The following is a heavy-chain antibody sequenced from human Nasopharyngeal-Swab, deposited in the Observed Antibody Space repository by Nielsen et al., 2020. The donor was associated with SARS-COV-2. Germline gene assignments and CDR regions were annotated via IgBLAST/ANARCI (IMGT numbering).Heavy chain of an antibody. J-gene: IGHJ4*02. CDR3: ATLGEVSGLDY. Sequence: SVKVSCKASGYIFTSYDINWVRQAPGQGLEWMGGIIPVLRTTKYAPKFQGRVSITADESTSTAYMELSSLRSEDTALFYCATLGEVSGLDYWGQGSLVTVSS. D-gene: IGHD1-26*01. CDR2: IIPVLRTT. V-gene: IGHV1-69*13. CDR1: GYIFTSYD.